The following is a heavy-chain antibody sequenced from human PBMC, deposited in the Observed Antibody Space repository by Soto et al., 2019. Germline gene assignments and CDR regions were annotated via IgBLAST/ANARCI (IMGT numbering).Heavy chain of an antibody. Sequence: GGSLRLSCAASGFTVSSNYMSWVRQAPGKGLEWVSVIYSGGSTYYADSVKGRFTISRDNSKNTLYLQMNSLRAEDTAVYYCARAAYSSSWSPDYWGQGTLVTVSS. D-gene: IGHD6-13*01. CDR3: ARAAYSSSWSPDY. CDR1: GFTVSSNY. CDR2: IYSGGST. J-gene: IGHJ4*02. V-gene: IGHV3-66*01.